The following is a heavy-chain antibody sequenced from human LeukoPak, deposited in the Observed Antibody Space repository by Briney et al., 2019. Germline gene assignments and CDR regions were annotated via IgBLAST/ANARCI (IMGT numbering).Heavy chain of an antibody. V-gene: IGHV1-18*04. CDR3: AGSLGYCTSDSCYLKY. CDR1: GYTFTDYY. CDR2: ISAQHGQT. J-gene: IGHJ4*02. D-gene: IGHD2-8*02. Sequence: ASVKVSCKASGYTFTDYYIHWVRQAPGQGLEWMGWISAQHGQTEYAPNSQDRVTMTTDTYTNTAYMELRSLRSDDTAVYYCAGSLGYCTSDSCYLKYWGQGTLVTVSS.